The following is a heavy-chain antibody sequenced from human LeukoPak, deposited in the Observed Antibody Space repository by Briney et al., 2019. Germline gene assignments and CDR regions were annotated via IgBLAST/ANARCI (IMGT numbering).Heavy chain of an antibody. CDR2: SYHSGST. CDR3: ARDSSWYEVDY. Sequence: PSDTLSLTCTVSGYSISSGYYWGWIRQPPGKGLEWIGSSYHSGSTYYNPSLKSRVTMSVDTSKNQFSLKLSSVTGADPAVYYCARDSSWYEVDYWGQGTLVTVSS. J-gene: IGHJ4*02. V-gene: IGHV4-38-2*02. CDR1: GYSISSGYY. D-gene: IGHD6-13*01.